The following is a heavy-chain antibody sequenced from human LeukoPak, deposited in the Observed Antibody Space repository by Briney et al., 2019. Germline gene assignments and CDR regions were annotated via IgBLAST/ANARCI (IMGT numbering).Heavy chain of an antibody. CDR3: ASQYSGSLKTYYYYGMDV. Sequence: GGSLRLSCTASGFTFGDYAMSGFGQAPGKGREWVGFIRSKAYGGTTEYAASVKGRFTISRDDSKSIAYLQMNSLRAEDTAVYYCASQYSGSLKTYYYYGMDVWGQGTTVTVSS. D-gene: IGHD5-12*01. J-gene: IGHJ6*02. V-gene: IGHV3-49*03. CDR2: IRSKAYGGTT. CDR1: GFTFGDYA.